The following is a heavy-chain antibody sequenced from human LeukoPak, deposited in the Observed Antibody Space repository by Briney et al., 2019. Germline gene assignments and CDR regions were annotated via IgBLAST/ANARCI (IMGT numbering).Heavy chain of an antibody. CDR3: AKGHSLGGFDY. D-gene: IGHD6-13*01. J-gene: IGHJ4*02. Sequence: PGGSLRLSCTASGFTFSNYVMTWVRQAPGKGLEWVSGISDSGGSTYYADSVKGRFTISRDNSKNTVYLQINSLRAEDTAVYYCAKGHSLGGFDYWGQGTLVTDSS. V-gene: IGHV3-23*01. CDR1: GFTFSNYV. CDR2: ISDSGGST.